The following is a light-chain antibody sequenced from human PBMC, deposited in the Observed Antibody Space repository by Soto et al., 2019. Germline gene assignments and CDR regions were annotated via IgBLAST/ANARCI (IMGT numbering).Light chain of an antibody. CDR2: EVS. J-gene: IGLJ2*01. V-gene: IGLV2-23*02. Sequence: QSVLTQPASVSGSHGQSITISCTGTSSDVGSYNLVCWYQQHPGKAPKLIIYEVSERPSGVSHRFSGSKSGNTASLTISWLQAEDEADYSCCSSATPRLFGGGTKVTVL. CDR1: SSDVGSYNL. CDR3: CSSATPRL.